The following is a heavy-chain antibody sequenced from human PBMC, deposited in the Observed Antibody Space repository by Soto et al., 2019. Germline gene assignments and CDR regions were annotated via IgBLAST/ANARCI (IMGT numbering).Heavy chain of an antibody. CDR3: ARSSLTGYYNVPFGY. CDR1: GGSISSYY. D-gene: IGHD3-9*01. J-gene: IGHJ4*02. CDR2: IHYSGST. V-gene: IGHV4-59*08. Sequence: PSETLSLTCTVSGGSISSYYWSWIRQPPGKGLEWIGYIHYSGSTNYNPSLKSRVTISVDTSKNQFSLKLSSVTAADTAVYYCARSSLTGYYNVPFGYWGRGTLVTVSS.